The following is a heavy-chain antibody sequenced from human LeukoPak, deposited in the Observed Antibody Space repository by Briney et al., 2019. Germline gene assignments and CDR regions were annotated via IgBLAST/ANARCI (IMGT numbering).Heavy chain of an antibody. CDR3: ARGLLSGYDDSYYYYYYMDV. CDR1: GGTFSSYA. J-gene: IGHJ6*03. D-gene: IGHD5-12*01. V-gene: IGHV1-69*06. Sequence: ASVKVSCKASGGTFSSYAISWVRQAPGQGLEWMGGIIPIFGTANYAQKFQGRVTITADKSTGTAYMELSSLRSEDTAVYYCARGLLSGYDDSYYYYYYMDVWGKGTTVTVSS. CDR2: IIPIFGTA.